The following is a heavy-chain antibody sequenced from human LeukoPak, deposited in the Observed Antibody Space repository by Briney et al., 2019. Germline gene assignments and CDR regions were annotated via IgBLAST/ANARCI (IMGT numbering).Heavy chain of an antibody. CDR3: EKDRGSSGKEEKGENMDV. Sequence: GGSLRLSCEASGFTFEDYSMHWVRQAPGKGLEWVSLISWDVGSTFYADSVKGRFTISRDNSKSSLFLQMNSLRTEDTALYYCEKDRGSSGKEEKGENMDVGRKGPRATVPS. CDR1: GFTFEDYS. J-gene: IGHJ6*03. V-gene: IGHV3-43*01. CDR2: ISWDVGST. D-gene: IGHD6-13*01.